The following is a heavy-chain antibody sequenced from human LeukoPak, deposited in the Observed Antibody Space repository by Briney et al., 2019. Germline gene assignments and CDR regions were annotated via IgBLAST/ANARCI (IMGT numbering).Heavy chain of an antibody. CDR3: ARGGGHDY. J-gene: IGHJ4*02. V-gene: IGHV3-7*04. Sequence: HPGGSLRLSCAASGFTFGSYGMHWVHQAPGEGLEWVANIKQDGSEKYYVDSVKGRFTISRDNAKNSLYLQMNSLRAEDTAVYYCARGGGHDYWGQGTLVTVSS. CDR2: IKQDGSEK. D-gene: IGHD4-23*01. CDR1: GFTFGSYG.